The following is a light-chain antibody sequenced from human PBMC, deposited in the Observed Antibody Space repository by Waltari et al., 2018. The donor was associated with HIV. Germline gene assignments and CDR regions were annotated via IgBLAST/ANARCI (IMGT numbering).Light chain of an antibody. Sequence: HSALTHPASVPGSPGQSIPISCTGTSSDIGEYDYVSWYQQHPGKAPKLMIYGVTNRPSGVSNRFSGSKSGNTASLTISGLQAEDEADYYCSSYTSSSTLYVFGTGTKVTVL. CDR3: SSYTSSSTLYV. J-gene: IGLJ1*01. CDR1: SSDIGEYDY. V-gene: IGLV2-14*01. CDR2: GVT.